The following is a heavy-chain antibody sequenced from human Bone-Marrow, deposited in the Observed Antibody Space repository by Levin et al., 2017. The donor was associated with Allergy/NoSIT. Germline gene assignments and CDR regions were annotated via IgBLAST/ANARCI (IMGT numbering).Heavy chain of an antibody. D-gene: IGHD6-19*01. V-gene: IGHV4-39*01. CDR3: ARQKSGYSSGWYKLNWFDP. CDR2: ITQNGHI. Sequence: GSLRLSCSVSGDSISRSADYWAWIRQSPGTGLECLGGITQNGHIYQSPSLRSRLTISVDTSKNEFSLSLSSVTAADTAIYYCARQKSGYSSGWYKLNWFDPWGQGTQVTVSS. J-gene: IGHJ5*02. CDR1: GDSISRSADY.